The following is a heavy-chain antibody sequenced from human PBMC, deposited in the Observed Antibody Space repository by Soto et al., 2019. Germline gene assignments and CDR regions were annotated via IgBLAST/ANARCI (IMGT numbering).Heavy chain of an antibody. J-gene: IGHJ6*02. CDR1: GYTFTSYG. CDR3: ARDLRIGAAAEVYYYYGMDV. V-gene: IGHV1-18*01. Sequence: GASVKVSCKASGYTFTSYGISWVRQAPGQGLEWMRWISAYNGNTNYAQKLQGRVTMTTDTSTSTAYMELRSLRSDDTAVYYCARDLRIGAAAEVYYYYGMDVWGQGTTVTVSS. CDR2: ISAYNGNT. D-gene: IGHD6-13*01.